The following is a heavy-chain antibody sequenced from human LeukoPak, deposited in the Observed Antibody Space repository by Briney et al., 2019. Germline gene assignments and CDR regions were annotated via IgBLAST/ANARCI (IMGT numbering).Heavy chain of an antibody. CDR2: IYYSGST. CDR3: ARGQGPYDILTGYYNSYWFDP. D-gene: IGHD3-9*01. CDR1: GGSISSYY. Sequence: SETLSLTCTVSGGSISSYYWSWIRQPPGKGLEWIGYIYYSGSTNYNPSLKSRVTISVDPSKNQFSLKLSSVTAADTAVYYCARGQGPYDILTGYYNSYWFDPWGQGTLVTVSS. J-gene: IGHJ5*02. V-gene: IGHV4-59*08.